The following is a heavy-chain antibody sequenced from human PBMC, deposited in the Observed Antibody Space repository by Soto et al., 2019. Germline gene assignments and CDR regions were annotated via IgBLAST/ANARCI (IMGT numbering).Heavy chain of an antibody. CDR2: ISSSGDYM. J-gene: IGHJ6*02. V-gene: IGHV3-21*01. CDR1: GFIFEKYN. D-gene: IGHD3-3*01. CDR3: AIDPPYYDFRLVV. Sequence: PGGSLRLSCEASGFIFEKYNMNWVLQAPWMGLEWVSSISSSGDYMYYADSLKGRFTISRDNAKNSLYLQMHSLTADDTAVYYCAIDPPYYDFRLVVWGQGTTVTVSS.